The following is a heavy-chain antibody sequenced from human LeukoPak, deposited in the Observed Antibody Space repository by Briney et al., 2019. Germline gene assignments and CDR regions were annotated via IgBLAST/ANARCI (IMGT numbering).Heavy chain of an antibody. CDR1: GFTFSSYS. Sequence: GGSLRLSCAASGFTFSSYSISWVRQAPGKGLEWVSSITSSGAYIDYADSVKDRFTISRDNAKNSLYLQMNSLRAEDTAVYYCARVTFGATTNNYYFYHMDVWGQGTLVTVSS. V-gene: IGHV3-21*01. CDR3: ARVTFGATTNNYYFYHMDV. D-gene: IGHD5-24*01. J-gene: IGHJ6*03. CDR2: ITSSGAYI.